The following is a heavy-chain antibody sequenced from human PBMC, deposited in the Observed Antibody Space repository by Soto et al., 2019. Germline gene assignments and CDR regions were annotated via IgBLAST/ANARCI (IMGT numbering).Heavy chain of an antibody. CDR2: IYYSGST. J-gene: IGHJ6*02. CDR3: ARHGDVSFSYYYGMDV. CDR1: GGSISSSSYY. Sequence: SETPSLTCTVSGGSISSSSYYWGWIRQPPGKGLEWIGSIYYSGSTYYNPSLKSRVTISVDTSKNQFSLKLSSVTAADTAVYYCARHGDVSFSYYYGMDVWGQGTKVTVS. D-gene: IGHD2-2*01. V-gene: IGHV4-39*01.